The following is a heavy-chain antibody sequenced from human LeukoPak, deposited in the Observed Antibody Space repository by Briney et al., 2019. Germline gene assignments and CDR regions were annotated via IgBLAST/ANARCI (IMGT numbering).Heavy chain of an antibody. J-gene: IGHJ3*02. CDR2: IYPGDSDT. CDR1: GHSFTSYW. V-gene: IGHV5-51*01. CDR3: ASKTTVTTDDAFDI. D-gene: IGHD4-17*01. Sequence: GESLKISCKGSGHSFTSYWIGWVRQLPGEGLEWMGIIYPGDSDTRYSPSFQGQVTISADKSISTAYLQWSSLKASDTAMYYCASKTTVTTDDAFDIWGQGTMVTVSS.